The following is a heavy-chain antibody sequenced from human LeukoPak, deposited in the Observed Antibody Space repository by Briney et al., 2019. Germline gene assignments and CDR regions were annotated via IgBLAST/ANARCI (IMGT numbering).Heavy chain of an antibody. CDR2: LSGSGGSK. CDR1: GFTFDDYG. J-gene: IGHJ4*02. Sequence: GGSLRLSCAASGFTFDDYGMSWVRQAPGKGLEWVSALSGSGGSKYYADSVKGRFTLSRDNSKNTLFLQMNSLRAEDTAVYYCAKGSDYGGNSDYFDYWGRGTLVTVSS. V-gene: IGHV3-23*01. CDR3: AKGSDYGGNSDYFDY. D-gene: IGHD4-23*01.